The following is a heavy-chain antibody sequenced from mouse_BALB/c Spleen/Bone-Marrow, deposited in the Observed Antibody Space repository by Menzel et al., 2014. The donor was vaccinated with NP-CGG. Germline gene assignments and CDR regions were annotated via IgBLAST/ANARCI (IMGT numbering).Heavy chain of an antibody. CDR2: IYPGNVNT. V-gene: IGHV1S56*01. D-gene: IGHD2-14*01. CDR3: AREGYGRYFDY. J-gene: IGHJ2*01. CDR1: GYTFTSYY. Sequence: LVESGPELVKPGASVRISCKASGYTFTSYYIHWVKQRPGQGLEWIGWIYPGNVNTKYNEKFKGKATLTADKSSSTAYMQLSSLTSEDSAVYFCAREGYGRYFDYWGQGTTLTVSS.